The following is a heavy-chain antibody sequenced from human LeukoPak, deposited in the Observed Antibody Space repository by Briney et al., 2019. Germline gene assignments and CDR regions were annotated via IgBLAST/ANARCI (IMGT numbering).Heavy chain of an antibody. CDR1: GYTFTSYY. CDR3: ARGGSNDN. D-gene: IGHD2-15*01. J-gene: IGHJ4*02. Sequence: SVKVSCKASGYTFTSYYMHWVRQAPGQGLEWMGGIIPIFGTANYAQKFQGRVTITADESTSTAYMELSSLRSEDTAVYYCARGGSNDNWGQGTLVTVSS. V-gene: IGHV1-69*13. CDR2: IIPIFGTA.